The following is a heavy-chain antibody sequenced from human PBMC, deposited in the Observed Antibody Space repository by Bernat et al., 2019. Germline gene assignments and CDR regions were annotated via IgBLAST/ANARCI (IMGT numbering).Heavy chain of an antibody. Sequence: EVQLVESGGGLVRPGGSLRLSCAASGFTFSSYSMNWVRQAPGEGLEWVSSISSSSTYIYSADSVMGRFTISRDNAKNSLYLQMSSLRAEDTAVYYCARNYDVLSGYYNAFDIWGQGTMVTVSS. CDR3: ARNYDVLSGYYNAFDI. CDR2: ISSSSTYI. CDR1: GFTFSSYS. V-gene: IGHV3-21*03. J-gene: IGHJ3*02. D-gene: IGHD3-9*01.